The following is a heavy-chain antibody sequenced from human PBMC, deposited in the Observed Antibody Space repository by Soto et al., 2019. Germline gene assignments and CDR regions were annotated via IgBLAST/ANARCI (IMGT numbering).Heavy chain of an antibody. D-gene: IGHD5-18*01. Sequence: ASVKXSCKASGYTFTSYYMHWVRQAPGQGLEWMGIINPSGGSTSYAQKFQGRVTMTRDTSTSTVYMELSSLRSEDTAVYYCARDREGGYSYGSFQHWGQGTLVTVSS. CDR2: INPSGGST. CDR1: GYTFTSYY. J-gene: IGHJ1*01. CDR3: ARDREGGYSYGSFQH. V-gene: IGHV1-46*03.